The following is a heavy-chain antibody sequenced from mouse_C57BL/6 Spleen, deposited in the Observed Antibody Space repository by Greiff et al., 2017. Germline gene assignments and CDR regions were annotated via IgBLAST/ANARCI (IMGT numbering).Heavy chain of an antibody. CDR3: ARSTTTVGANCYFDV. D-gene: IGHD1-1*01. V-gene: IGHV1-55*01. CDR1: GYTFTSYW. J-gene: IGHJ1*03. CDR2: IYPGSGST. Sequence: QVQLQQPGAELVKPGASVKMSCKASGYTFTSYWITWVKQRPGQGLEWIGDIYPGSGSTNYNEKFKSKATLTVDTSSSTAYMQLSSLTSEDSAVYYCARSTTTVGANCYFDVWGTGTTVTVSS.